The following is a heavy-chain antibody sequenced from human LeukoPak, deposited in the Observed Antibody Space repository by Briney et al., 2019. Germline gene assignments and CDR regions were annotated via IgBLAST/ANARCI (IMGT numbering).Heavy chain of an antibody. Sequence: GESLKISCQGFGYRFTTYWIGWLRQMPGKGLEWMGIIYPGDSDTRYSPSFQGQVTISADKSISTAYLQWSSLKASDTAMYYCAREVDRDMATIDNFDYWGQGTLVTVSS. D-gene: IGHD5-24*01. CDR3: AREVDRDMATIDNFDY. CDR2: IYPGDSDT. CDR1: GYRFTTYW. J-gene: IGHJ4*02. V-gene: IGHV5-51*01.